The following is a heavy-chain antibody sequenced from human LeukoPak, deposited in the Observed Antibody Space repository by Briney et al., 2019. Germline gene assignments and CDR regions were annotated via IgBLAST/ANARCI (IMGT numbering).Heavy chain of an antibody. CDR2: IYYSGST. CDR1: GGSISSYY. Sequence: SETLSLTCTVSGGSISSYYWSWIRQPPGKGLEWIGYIYYSGSTNYNPSLKSRVTISVDTSKNQFSLKLSSVTAADTAVYYCARDNWNYGSSVDVWGQGTTVTVSS. J-gene: IGHJ6*02. CDR3: ARDNWNYGSSVDV. D-gene: IGHD1-7*01. V-gene: IGHV4-59*01.